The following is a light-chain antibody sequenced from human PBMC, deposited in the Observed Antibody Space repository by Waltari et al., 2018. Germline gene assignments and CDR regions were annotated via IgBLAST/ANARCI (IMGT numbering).Light chain of an antibody. CDR2: RTD. Sequence: QPVLTQPPSASGTPGQRVTISCSGGSSNIGTNYVYWYQQFPGTAPKLLIHRTDQRPSGVADRFPGSKSGTSASLAISGLRSGDEADYYCTAWDDSLFGVVFGGGTRLTVL. J-gene: IGLJ2*01. V-gene: IGLV1-47*01. CDR3: TAWDDSLFGVV. CDR1: SSNIGTNY.